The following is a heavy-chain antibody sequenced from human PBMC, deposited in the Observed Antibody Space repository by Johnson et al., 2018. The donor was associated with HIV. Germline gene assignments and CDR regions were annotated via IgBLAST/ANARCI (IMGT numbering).Heavy chain of an antibody. CDR2: IFSVGDV. CDR1: GITVGTNY. D-gene: IGHD3-9*01. Sequence: MMLVESGGGLVQPGGSLRLSCAASGITVGTNYMSWVRQAPGKGLEWVSVIFSVGDVYYADSVKGRFPISRDNSKNMVYLQMNSLRPEDTAVYYCARDGRDLVTRGSFDVGGQGTVVTVSS. V-gene: IGHV3-66*02. J-gene: IGHJ3*01. CDR3: ARDGRDLVTRGSFDV.